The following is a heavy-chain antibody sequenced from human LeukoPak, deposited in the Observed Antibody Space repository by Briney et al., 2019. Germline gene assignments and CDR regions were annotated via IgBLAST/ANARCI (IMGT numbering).Heavy chain of an antibody. CDR2: IPYDGSNK. V-gene: IGHV3-30*03. CDR3: ARDKVVGATIFDY. D-gene: IGHD1-26*01. CDR1: GFTFSSFS. Sequence: GGSLRLSCAATGFTFSSFSMHWVRQAPGEGLEWVAVIPYDGSNKYYADSVKGRFTISRDNSKNTLYLQMNSLRTEDTAVYYCARDKVVGATIFDYWGQGTLVTVSS. J-gene: IGHJ4*02.